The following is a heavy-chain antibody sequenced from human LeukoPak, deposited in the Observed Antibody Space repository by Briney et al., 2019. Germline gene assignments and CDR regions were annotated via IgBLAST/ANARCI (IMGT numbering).Heavy chain of an antibody. CDR1: GYTFTSYG. CDR3: ARAGTPYDYGGPRDAFDI. D-gene: IGHD4-23*01. V-gene: IGHV1-18*01. CDR2: ISAYNGNT. Sequence: ASVKVSCKASGYTFTSYGISWVRQAPGQGREWMGWISAYNGNTNYAQKLQGRVTMTTDTSTSTAYMEPRSLRSDDTAVYYCARAGTPYDYGGPRDAFDIWGQGTMVTVSS. J-gene: IGHJ3*02.